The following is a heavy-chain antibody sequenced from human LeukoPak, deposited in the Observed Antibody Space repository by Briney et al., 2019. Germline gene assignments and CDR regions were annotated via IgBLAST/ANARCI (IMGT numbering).Heavy chain of an antibody. CDR1: GGSISSSSYY. CDR2: IYYSGST. CDR3: ARHAGFSSGWYVWFDP. J-gene: IGHJ5*02. D-gene: IGHD6-19*01. V-gene: IGHV4-39*01. Sequence: PSETLSLTCTVSGGSISSSSYYWGWIRQPPGKGLEWIGSIYYSGSTYYNPSLKSRVTISVDTSKNQFSLKLSSVTAADAAVYYCARHAGFSSGWYVWFDPWGQGTLVTVSS.